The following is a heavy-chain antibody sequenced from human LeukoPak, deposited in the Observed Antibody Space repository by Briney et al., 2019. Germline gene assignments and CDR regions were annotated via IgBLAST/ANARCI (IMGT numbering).Heavy chain of an antibody. CDR3: ARNLGNSPFDY. Sequence: GGSLRLSCAASGCTFSSYWMHWVRHAPGKGLVWVSRINTDGSSTTYADSVKGRFTISRDNAKNTLYLQMNSLRAEDTAVYYCARNLGNSPFDYWGQGTLVTVSS. V-gene: IGHV3-74*01. J-gene: IGHJ4*02. CDR2: INTDGSST. D-gene: IGHD4-23*01. CDR1: GCTFSSYW.